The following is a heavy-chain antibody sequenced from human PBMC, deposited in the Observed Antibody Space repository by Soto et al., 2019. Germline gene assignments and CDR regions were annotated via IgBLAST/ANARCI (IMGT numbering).Heavy chain of an antibody. V-gene: IGHV1-69*13. CDR2: IIPIFGTA. CDR1: GGTFNNYV. Sequence: SVKVYCKASGGTFNNYVLNWVRLAPGQGLEWMGGIIPIFGTANYAQKFQGRVTITADEYTSTAYMELSSLRSEDTAVYYCARDQGDSSGYYLYYFDYWGQGTLVTVSS. D-gene: IGHD3-22*01. CDR3: ARDQGDSSGYYLYYFDY. J-gene: IGHJ4*02.